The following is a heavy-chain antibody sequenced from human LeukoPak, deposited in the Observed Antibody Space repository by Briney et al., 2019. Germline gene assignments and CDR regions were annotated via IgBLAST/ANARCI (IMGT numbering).Heavy chain of an antibody. CDR3: ARVGGSSWYFDY. Sequence: PSETLSLTCIISGGSISSTTYYWGWIRQPPGKGLEWIGTLYYSGKTYYNPSLKSRVTMSVDTSKNQFSLKLSSVTAADTAVYYCARVGGSSWYFDYWGQGTLVTVSS. V-gene: IGHV4-39*07. J-gene: IGHJ4*02. D-gene: IGHD6-13*01. CDR2: LYYSGKT. CDR1: GGSISSTTYY.